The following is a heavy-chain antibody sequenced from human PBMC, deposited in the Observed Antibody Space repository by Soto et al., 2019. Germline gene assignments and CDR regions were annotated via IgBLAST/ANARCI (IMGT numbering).Heavy chain of an antibody. D-gene: IGHD6-19*01. J-gene: IGHJ5*02. CDR3: AREGSSGWYGGGWFDP. CDR2: ISYDGSNK. CDR1: GFTFSSYA. V-gene: IGHV3-30-3*01. Sequence: QVQLVESGGGVVQPGRSLRLSCAASGFTFSSYAMHWVRQAPGKGLEWVAVISYDGSNKYYADSVKGRFTISRDNSKNTLYLQMNSLRAEDKAVYYCAREGSSGWYGGGWFDPWGQGTLVTVSS.